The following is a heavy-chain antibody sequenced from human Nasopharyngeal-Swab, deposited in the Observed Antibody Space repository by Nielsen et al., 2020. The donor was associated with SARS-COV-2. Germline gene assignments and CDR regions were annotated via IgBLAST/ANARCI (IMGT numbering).Heavy chain of an antibody. CDR3: ATGPGAVATFGWFDP. J-gene: IGHJ5*02. CDR2: FDPEDGET. D-gene: IGHD5-12*01. V-gene: IGHV1-24*01. CDR1: GYTLTELS. Sequence: ASVKVSCKVSGYTLTELSMHWVRQAPGKGLEWMGGFDPEDGETIYAQKFQGRVTMTEDTSTDTAYMELSSLRSEDTAEYYCATGPGAVATFGWFDPWGQGTLVTVSS.